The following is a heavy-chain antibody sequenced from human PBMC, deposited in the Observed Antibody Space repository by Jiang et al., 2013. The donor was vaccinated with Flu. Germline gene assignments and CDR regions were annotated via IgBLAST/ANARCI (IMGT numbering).Heavy chain of an antibody. J-gene: IGHJ3*02. D-gene: IGHD1-26*01. CDR2: TSSNGNNT. V-gene: IGHV3-64D*09. CDR3: VFASGSHSPDAFDI. CDR1: GFTFSRFA. Sequence: VQLVESGGGLVQPGGSLRLSCSGSGFTFSRFAFHWVRQAPGKGLEYVSATSSNGNNTYYADSVRGRFTLSRDNSKNTVFLHMNSLRVEDTSVYFCVFASGSHSPDAFDIWGPGTLVTVSS.